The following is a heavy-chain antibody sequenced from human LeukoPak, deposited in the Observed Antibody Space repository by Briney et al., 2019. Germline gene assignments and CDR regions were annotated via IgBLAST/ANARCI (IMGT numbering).Heavy chain of an antibody. D-gene: IGHD3-10*01. Sequence: GGSLRLSCAASGFTFGSYAMSWVRQAPGKGLEWVSTISGNGDTTYYADSVKGRFTISRDNSKNTLHGQMNSLRADDTAVYYCARGGHFSCFDPWGQGTLVIVSS. CDR2: ISGNGDTT. CDR1: GFTFGSYA. V-gene: IGHV3-23*01. J-gene: IGHJ5*02. CDR3: ARGGHFSCFDP.